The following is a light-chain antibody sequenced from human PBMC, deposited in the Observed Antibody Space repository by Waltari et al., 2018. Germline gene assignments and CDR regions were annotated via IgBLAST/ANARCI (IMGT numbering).Light chain of an antibody. CDR3: CSYAGIYTWV. Sequence: QAARTRPRSVSGTPGQSVTISCTGNSRDVGADKMGSWYQQHPGKAPKLMIFDVNKRPSGVPDRFSGSKSGNTASLTISGLQAEDEADYSCCSYAGIYTWVFGGGTKLTVL. J-gene: IGLJ3*02. CDR1: SRDVGADKM. CDR2: DVN. V-gene: IGLV2-11*02.